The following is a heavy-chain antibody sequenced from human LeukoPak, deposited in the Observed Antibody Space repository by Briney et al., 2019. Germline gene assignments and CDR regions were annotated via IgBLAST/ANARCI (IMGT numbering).Heavy chain of an antibody. Sequence: GGSLRLSCAASGFTVSSNYMSWVRQAPGKGLEWVSVIYSGGSTYYADSVKGRFTISRDNSKNTLYLQMNSLKAEDTAVYYSTYAAPDYWGQGTLVTVSS. CDR3: TYAAPDY. CDR2: IYSGGST. D-gene: IGHD2-15*01. J-gene: IGHJ4*02. CDR1: GFTVSSNY. V-gene: IGHV3-53*01.